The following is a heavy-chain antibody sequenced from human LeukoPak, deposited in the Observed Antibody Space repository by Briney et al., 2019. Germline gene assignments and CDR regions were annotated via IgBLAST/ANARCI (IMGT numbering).Heavy chain of an antibody. Sequence: SETLSLTCAVYGGSISSYYWSWIRQPAGKGLQWIGRIYSSGSTNYSPSLKSRVTMSVDTSKNQFSLRLTSVTAADTAVYYCARDLGFWSGPDYWGQGTLVTVSS. CDR1: GGSISSYY. J-gene: IGHJ4*02. CDR2: IYSSGST. D-gene: IGHD3-3*01. CDR3: ARDLGFWSGPDY. V-gene: IGHV4-4*07.